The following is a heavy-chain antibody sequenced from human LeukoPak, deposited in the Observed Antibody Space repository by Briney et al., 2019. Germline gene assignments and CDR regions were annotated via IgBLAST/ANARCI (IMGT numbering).Heavy chain of an antibody. D-gene: IGHD2-21*02. CDR3: ARFVMVTAGDY. CDR1: GFTFSSYW. CDR2: IIGDGSVT. Sequence: GGSLRLSCAASGFTFSSYWMSWVRQAPGKGLVWVSRIIGDGSVTSYADSVKGRFTISRDNAKNTVYLQMNSLRDEDTAVYYCARFVMVTAGDYWGQGTLVTVSS. V-gene: IGHV3-74*01. J-gene: IGHJ4*02.